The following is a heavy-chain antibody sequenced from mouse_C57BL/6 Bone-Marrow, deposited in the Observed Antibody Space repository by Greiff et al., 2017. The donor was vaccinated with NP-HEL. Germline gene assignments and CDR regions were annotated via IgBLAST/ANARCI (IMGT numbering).Heavy chain of an antibody. Sequence: VQLQQSGAELVRPGTSVKMSCNASGYTFTNYWIGWAKQRPGHGLEWIGDIYTGGGYTNYNEKFKVKATLTADKSSSTAYMQFSSLTSEDSAIYYCARSTTVVARGYFDVWGTGTTVTVSS. CDR2: IYTGGGYT. CDR1: GYTFTNYW. CDR3: ARSTTVVARGYFDV. V-gene: IGHV1-63*01. J-gene: IGHJ1*03. D-gene: IGHD1-1*01.